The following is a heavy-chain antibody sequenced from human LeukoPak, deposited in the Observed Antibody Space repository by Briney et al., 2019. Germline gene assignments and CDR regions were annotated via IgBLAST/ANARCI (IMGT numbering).Heavy chain of an antibody. Sequence: SQTLSLTCSVSGGSIRSDDSYWTWIRQSPGKGLEWIGYMYYSGNTYYNPSLKSRVTISEDRSKSQISLRLASLTAADTAVYYCARDRWMKAGNIWLHYGMDVWGQGITVTVSS. V-gene: IGHV4-30-4*01. CDR1: GGSIRSDDSY. CDR3: ARDRWMKAGNIWLHYGMDV. D-gene: IGHD5-12*01. J-gene: IGHJ6*02. CDR2: MYYSGNT.